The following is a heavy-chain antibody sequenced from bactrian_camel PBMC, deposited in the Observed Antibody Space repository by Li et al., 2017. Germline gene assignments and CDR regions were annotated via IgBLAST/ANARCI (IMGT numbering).Heavy chain of an antibody. J-gene: IGHJ4*01. V-gene: IGHV3S53*01. D-gene: IGHD2*01. CDR3: AAGCPIWTGLLSGD. Sequence: HVQLVESGGGSVQAGGSLRLTCVASGCTNSNCMGWFRQNPGEERVGVASIDDDGTPSYADPVKNRFTISKDSAKNTLWLQMNSLKPEDTAMYYCAAGCPIWTGLLSGDWGQGTQVTVS. CDR2: IDDDGTP. CDR1: GCTNSNC.